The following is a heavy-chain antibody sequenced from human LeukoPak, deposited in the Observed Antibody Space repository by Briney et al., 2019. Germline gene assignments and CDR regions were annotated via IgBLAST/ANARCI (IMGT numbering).Heavy chain of an antibody. CDR2: ISSNGGST. Sequence: QPGGSLRLSCAASGFTFSSYAMHWVRQAPGKGLEYVSAISSNGGSTYYANSVKGRFTISRDNSKNTLYLQMGSLRAEDMAVYYCAREMYCSGGSCYGDAFDIWGQGTMVTVSS. CDR3: AREMYCSGGSCYGDAFDI. CDR1: GFTFSSYA. D-gene: IGHD2-15*01. J-gene: IGHJ3*02. V-gene: IGHV3-64*01.